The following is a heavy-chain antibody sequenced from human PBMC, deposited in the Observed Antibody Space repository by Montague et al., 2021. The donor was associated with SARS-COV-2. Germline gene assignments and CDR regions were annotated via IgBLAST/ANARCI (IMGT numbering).Heavy chain of an antibody. CDR2: LFYSGKT. D-gene: IGHD4-23*01. CDR1: GGSISSSHYY. V-gene: IGHV4-39*01. Sequence: SETLSLTCTVSGGSISSSHYYWGWIRPPPGQGLEWIGFLFYSGKTYFSPSLKSRVTLSVDTSKIQFSLNLGSVTAADTAVYSCARLSWSTVVPRSDSFDIWGQGTMVIVSS. CDR3: ARLSWSTVVPRSDSFDI. J-gene: IGHJ3*02.